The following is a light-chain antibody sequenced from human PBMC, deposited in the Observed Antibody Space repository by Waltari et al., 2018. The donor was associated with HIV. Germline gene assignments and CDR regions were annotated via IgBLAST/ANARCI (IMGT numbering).Light chain of an antibody. J-gene: IGLJ2*01. CDR3: GTWDSSLSAVV. V-gene: IGLV1-51*01. Sequence: QSVLTQPPSVSAAPGQKVTISCPGSGSNMGKNYVSWYQPVPGTAPKALTYDNNKRPSGILDRFAGAKSGTSATLGSTGLRTGDEADYYCGTWDSSLSAVVFGGGTKLTVL. CDR1: GSNMGKNY. CDR2: DNN.